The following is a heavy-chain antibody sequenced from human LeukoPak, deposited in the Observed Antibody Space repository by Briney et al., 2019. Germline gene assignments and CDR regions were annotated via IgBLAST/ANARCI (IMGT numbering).Heavy chain of an antibody. CDR3: ATGDKIIDY. Sequence: GGSLRLSCLTSGFTLSTNAMSWVRQAPGKGLEWISGISGSGASTYYADSVKGRFIISRDNSKNTLYLQMNSLRAEDTAVYYCATGDKIIDYWGQGTLVTVSS. CDR2: ISGSGAST. CDR1: GFTLSTNA. D-gene: IGHD3-16*01. V-gene: IGHV3-23*01. J-gene: IGHJ4*02.